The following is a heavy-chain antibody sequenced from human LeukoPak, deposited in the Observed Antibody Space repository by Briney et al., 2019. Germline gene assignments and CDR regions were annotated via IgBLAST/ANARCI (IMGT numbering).Heavy chain of an antibody. J-gene: IGHJ3*02. D-gene: IGHD2/OR15-2a*01. CDR2: ISGSGGST. Sequence: GGSLRLSCAASGFTFSNYAISWVRQAPGKGLEWVSTISGSGGSTYYADSVKGRFTISRDNAKNSLYLQMNSLRAEDTAVYYCAREATSYDAFDIWGQGTMVTVSS. V-gene: IGHV3-23*01. CDR3: AREATSYDAFDI. CDR1: GFTFSNYA.